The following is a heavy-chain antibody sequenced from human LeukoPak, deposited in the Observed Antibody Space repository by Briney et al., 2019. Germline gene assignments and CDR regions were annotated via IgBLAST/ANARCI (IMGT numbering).Heavy chain of an antibody. CDR3: ARGTVVPAAYYPRGYSGYGPTTFDY. D-gene: IGHD5-12*01. CDR2: INHSGST. V-gene: IGHV4-34*01. Sequence: PSETLSLTCAVYGGSFSGYYWSWIRQPPGKGLEWIGEINHSGSTNYNPSLKSRVTISVDTSKNQFSLKLNSVTAADTAVYYCARGTVVPAAYYPRGYSGYGPTTFDYWGQGTLVTVSS. J-gene: IGHJ4*02. CDR1: GGSFSGYY.